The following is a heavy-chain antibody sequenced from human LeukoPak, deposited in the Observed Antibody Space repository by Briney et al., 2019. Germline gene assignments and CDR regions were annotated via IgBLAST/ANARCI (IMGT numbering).Heavy chain of an antibody. CDR2: IYPGDSDT. CDR1: GYSFTTYW. V-gene: IGHV5-51*01. J-gene: IGHJ4*02. Sequence: GESLKISCQGSGYSFTTYWIGWVRQMPGKGLEWMGIIYPGDSDTRYSPSFQGQVSISADKSISTAYLQWSSLKASDTAMYYCARMGRRYSDTSGPFDYWGQGTLVTVSS. D-gene: IGHD3-22*01. CDR3: ARMGRRYSDTSGPFDY.